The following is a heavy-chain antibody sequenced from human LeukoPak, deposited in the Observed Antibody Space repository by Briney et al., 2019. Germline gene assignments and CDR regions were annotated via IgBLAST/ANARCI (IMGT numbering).Heavy chain of an antibody. Sequence: SETLSLTCTVSGGSISSSNYYWGWIRQPPGKGLEWIGNIYYSGSTYYNPSLKSRVTISVDTSKNQFSLKLSSVTAADTAVYYCASMASYCSGGSCTDYWGQGTLVTVSS. CDR1: GGSISSSNYY. V-gene: IGHV4-39*07. CDR2: IYYSGST. CDR3: ASMASYCSGGSCTDY. J-gene: IGHJ4*02. D-gene: IGHD2-15*01.